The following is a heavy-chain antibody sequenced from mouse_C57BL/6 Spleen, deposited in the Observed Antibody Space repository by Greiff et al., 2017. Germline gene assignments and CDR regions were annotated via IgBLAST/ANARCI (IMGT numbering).Heavy chain of an antibody. CDR1: GYSITSGYY. CDR2: ISYDGSN. CDR3: APYYDYRYAMDY. V-gene: IGHV3-6*01. D-gene: IGHD2-4*01. Sequence: EVQRVESGPGLVKPSQSLSLTCSVTGYSITSGYYWNWIRQFPGNKLEWMGYISYDGSNNYNPSLKNRISITRDTSKNQFFLKLNSMTTEDTATXYCAPYYDYRYAMDYWGQGTSVTVSS. J-gene: IGHJ4*01.